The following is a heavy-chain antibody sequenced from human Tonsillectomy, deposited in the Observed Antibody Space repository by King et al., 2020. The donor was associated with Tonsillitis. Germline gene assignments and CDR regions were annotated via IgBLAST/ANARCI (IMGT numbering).Heavy chain of an antibody. CDR2: IKQDGSEK. V-gene: IGHV3-7*03. J-gene: IGHJ6*02. D-gene: IGHD2-15*01. CDR3: ATLGYCSGGSCFYYYYGMDV. CDR1: GFTFSSYW. Sequence: VQLVESGGGLVQPGGSLRLSCAASGFTFSSYWMSWVRQAPGKGLEWVANIKQDGSEKYYVDSAKGRFTISRDNAKNSLYLQMNSLRAEDTAVYYCATLGYCSGGSCFYYYYGMDVWGQGTTVTVSS.